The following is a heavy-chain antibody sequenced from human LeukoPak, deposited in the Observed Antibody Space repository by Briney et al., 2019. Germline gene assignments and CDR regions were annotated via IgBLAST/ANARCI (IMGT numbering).Heavy chain of an antibody. J-gene: IGHJ3*02. CDR1: GFTFSSYA. Sequence: GGSLRLSCAASGFTFSSYAMHWVRQAPGKGLEWVAVISYDGSNKYYADSVKGRFTISRDNSENTLYLQMNSLRAEDTAVYYCARGDYYDSSGFDPDAFDIWGQGTMVTVSS. D-gene: IGHD3-22*01. V-gene: IGHV3-30-3*01. CDR3: ARGDYYDSSGFDPDAFDI. CDR2: ISYDGSNK.